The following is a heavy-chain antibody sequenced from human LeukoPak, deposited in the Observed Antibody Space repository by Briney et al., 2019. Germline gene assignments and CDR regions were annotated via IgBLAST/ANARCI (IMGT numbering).Heavy chain of an antibody. D-gene: IGHD6-13*01. J-gene: IGHJ6*03. V-gene: IGHV3-7*01. CDR2: IKQDGSEK. CDR3: TRRNRAAAGTRSAYYYYYMDV. Sequence: GGSLRLSCAASGFTFSSYWMSWVRQAPGKGLEWVANIKQDGSEKYYVDSVKGRFTISRDNAKNSLYLQMNSLRPADTAVYYCTRRNRAAAGTRSAYYYYYMDVWGKGTTVTVSS. CDR1: GFTFSSYW.